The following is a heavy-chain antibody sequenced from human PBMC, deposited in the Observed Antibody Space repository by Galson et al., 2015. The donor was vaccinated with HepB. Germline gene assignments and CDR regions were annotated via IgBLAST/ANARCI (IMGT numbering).Heavy chain of an antibody. CDR1: GYTFTSYY. CDR3: ARGYSVRGEYSYGNYFDY. V-gene: IGHV1-46*04. Sequence: SVKVSCKASGYTFTSYYMHWVRQAPGQGLEWMGIINPSGGSTSYAQKLQGRVTMTRDTSTSTVYMELSSLRSEDTAVYYCARGYSVRGEYSYGNYFDYWGQGTLVTVSS. CDR2: INPSGGST. D-gene: IGHD5-18*01. J-gene: IGHJ4*02.